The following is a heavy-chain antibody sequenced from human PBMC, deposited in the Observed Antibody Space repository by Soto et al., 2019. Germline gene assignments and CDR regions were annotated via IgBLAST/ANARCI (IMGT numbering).Heavy chain of an antibody. CDR3: ARGSAAKRYFDL. V-gene: IGHV4-30-4*01. D-gene: IGHD5-18*01. J-gene: IGHJ2*01. Sequence: QVQLEESGPGLVKPSQTLSLMCTVSGVPISGSDYHWSWIRQSPGKALEWIGYIFPSGATHYNSSLGSRITMSVETSKSQFSLRPTAVTAADTAVYFCARGSAAKRYFDLWGRGTLVTFSS. CDR2: IFPSGAT. CDR1: GVPISGSDYH.